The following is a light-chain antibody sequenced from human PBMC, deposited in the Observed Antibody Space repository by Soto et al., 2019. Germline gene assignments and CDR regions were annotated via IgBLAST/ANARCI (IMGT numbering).Light chain of an antibody. V-gene: IGKV1-33*01. CDR1: QDISNY. CDR2: DAS. CDR3: QQYDNLPLT. Sequence: DIHMTQSPSSLSASVGDRVTITCQASQDISNYLYWYQQKPGKAPKLLIYDASNLETGVPSRFSGSGSGTDFTFTISSLQPEDIATYYCQQYDNLPLTFGGGTKVEIK. J-gene: IGKJ4*01.